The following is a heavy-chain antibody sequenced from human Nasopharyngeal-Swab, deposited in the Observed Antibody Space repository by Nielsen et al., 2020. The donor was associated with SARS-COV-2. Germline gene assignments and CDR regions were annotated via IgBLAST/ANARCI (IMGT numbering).Heavy chain of an antibody. Sequence: WVRQAPGQGLEWMGWISAYNGNTNYAQKLQGRVTMTTDTSTSTAYMKLRSLRSDDTAVYYCARGGRYCSSTSCYGGIWFDPWGQGTLVTVSS. CDR3: ARGGRYCSSTSCYGGIWFDP. J-gene: IGHJ5*02. CDR2: ISAYNGNT. D-gene: IGHD2-2*01. V-gene: IGHV1-18*01.